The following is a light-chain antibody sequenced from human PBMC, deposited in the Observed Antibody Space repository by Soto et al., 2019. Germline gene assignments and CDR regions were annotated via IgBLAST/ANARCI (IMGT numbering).Light chain of an antibody. V-gene: IGLV2-14*01. CDR1: SSDVGGYNY. CDR3: SSYTSSSLYV. Sequence: QSALTQPASVSGSPGQSITISYTGTSSDVGGYNYVSWYQQHPGKAPKLMIYDVSNRPSGVSNRFSGSKSGNTASLTISGLQAEDEADYYCSSYTSSSLYVFGTGTKVTV. J-gene: IGLJ1*01. CDR2: DVS.